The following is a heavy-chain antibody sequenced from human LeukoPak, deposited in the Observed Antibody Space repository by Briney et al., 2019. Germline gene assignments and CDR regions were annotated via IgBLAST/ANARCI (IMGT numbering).Heavy chain of an antibody. Sequence: GGSLRLSCAASEFDFSSHAMTWVHQAPGKGLEWVSAISISGSKTYYADSVKGRFTTSRDNSKNTLYLQMNSLRAEDTAVYYCANEIRPNDYWGQGTQVTVSS. CDR1: EFDFSSHA. D-gene: IGHD4-17*01. CDR3: ANEIRPNDY. J-gene: IGHJ4*02. V-gene: IGHV3-23*01. CDR2: ISISGSKT.